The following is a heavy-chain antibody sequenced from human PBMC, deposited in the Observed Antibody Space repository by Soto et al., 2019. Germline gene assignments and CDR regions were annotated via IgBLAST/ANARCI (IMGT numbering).Heavy chain of an antibody. V-gene: IGHV4-39*01. CDR2: IFYSGGT. CDR1: GGSILDSTYY. Sequence: QLLLQESGPGLVKPSETLSLTCTVSGGSILDSTYYWAWIRQSPGKGLEWIGTIFYSGGTFYTPSLXXXVXMSVDTSNNQFSLKLSSVTAADTAVYYCARQASGYYYGWFDPWGQGTLVTVSS. D-gene: IGHD3-22*01. J-gene: IGHJ5*02. CDR3: ARQASGYYYGWFDP.